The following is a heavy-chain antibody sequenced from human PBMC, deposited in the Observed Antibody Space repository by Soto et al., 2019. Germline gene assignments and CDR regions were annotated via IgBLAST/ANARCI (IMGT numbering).Heavy chain of an antibody. CDR3: ARDRRITIFGVVIITPKAPSYYYGMDV. D-gene: IGHD3-3*01. CDR2: IYHSGST. CDR1: GGSISNSNW. J-gene: IGHJ6*02. Sequence: SETLSLTCAVSGGSISNSNWWSWVRQPPGKGLEWIGEIYHSGSTNYNPSLKSRVTISVDKSKNQFSLKLSSVTAADTAVYYCARDRRITIFGVVIITPKAPSYYYGMDVWGQGTTVTVSS. V-gene: IGHV4-4*02.